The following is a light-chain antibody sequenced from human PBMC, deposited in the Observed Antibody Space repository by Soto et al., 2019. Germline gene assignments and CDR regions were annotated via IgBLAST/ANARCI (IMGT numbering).Light chain of an antibody. V-gene: IGKV3-20*01. CDR1: QSISSSY. CDR2: HAS. J-gene: IGKJ4*01. Sequence: ENVLTQSPGTLSLSPGERATLSCRASQSISSSYLAWYQQKPGQTPRLLIYHASSRATGIPDRFSCSGSGTDFSLTISRLEPEDFAEYYCQQYGDSLLTFGGGAKVEIK. CDR3: QQYGDSLLT.